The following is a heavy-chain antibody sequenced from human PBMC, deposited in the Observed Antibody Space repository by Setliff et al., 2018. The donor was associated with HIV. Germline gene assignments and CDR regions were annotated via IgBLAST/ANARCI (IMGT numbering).Heavy chain of an antibody. D-gene: IGHD3-22*01. Sequence: KPSETLSLTCTVSGGSISSHYWSWIRQPPGKGLEWIGSIYYSGSTNYNPSLKSRVTISVDTSKNQFSLKLSSVTAADTAVYWCAREDSSYHYFDSWGQGMLVTVSS. J-gene: IGHJ4*02. CDR1: GGSISSHY. V-gene: IGHV4-59*11. CDR3: AREDSSYHYFDS. CDR2: IYYSGST.